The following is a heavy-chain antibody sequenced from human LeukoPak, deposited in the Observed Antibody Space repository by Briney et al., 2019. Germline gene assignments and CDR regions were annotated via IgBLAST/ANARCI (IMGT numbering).Heavy chain of an antibody. D-gene: IGHD5-18*01. J-gene: IGHJ6*04. CDR3: AKDGAMVSYYYGMDV. Sequence: GSLRLSCAASGFTFSSYAMSWVRQAPGKGLEWVSAISGSGGSTYYADSVKGRFTMSRDNSKTTLYLQMNSLRAEDTAVYYCAKDGAMVSYYYGMDVWGKGTTVTVSS. CDR1: GFTFSSYA. V-gene: IGHV3-23*01. CDR2: ISGSGGST.